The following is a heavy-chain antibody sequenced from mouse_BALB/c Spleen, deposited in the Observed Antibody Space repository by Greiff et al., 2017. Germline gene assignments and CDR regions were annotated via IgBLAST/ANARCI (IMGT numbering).Heavy chain of an antibody. CDR2: IRLKSNNYAT. V-gene: IGHV6-6*02. CDR3: TRPITTVGFDY. CDR1: GFTFSNYW. J-gene: IGHJ2*01. D-gene: IGHD1-1*01. Sequence: EVNLVESGGGLVQPGGSMKLSCVASGFTFSNYWMNWVRQSPEKGLEWVAEIRLKSNNYATHYAESVKGRFTISRDDSKSSVYLQMNNLRAEDTGIYYCTRPITTVGFDYWGQGTTLTVSS.